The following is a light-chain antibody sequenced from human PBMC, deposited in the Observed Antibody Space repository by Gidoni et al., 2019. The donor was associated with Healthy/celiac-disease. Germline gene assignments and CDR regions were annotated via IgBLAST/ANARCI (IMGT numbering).Light chain of an antibody. V-gene: IGKV1-39*01. J-gene: IGKJ1*01. CDR3: QQSYSTPPWT. CDR2: AAS. CDR1: QSISSY. Sequence: SSLSASVGDRVTITCRASQSISSYLNWYQQKPGKAPKLLTYAASSLQSGVPSKFNGSGSGTDFTLNISSLQPGDFATYYCQQSYSTPPWTFGQGTKVEIK.